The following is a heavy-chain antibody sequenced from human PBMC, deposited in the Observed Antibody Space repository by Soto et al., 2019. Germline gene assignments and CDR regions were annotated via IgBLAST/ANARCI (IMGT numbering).Heavy chain of an antibody. CDR1: GGTFSSYA. D-gene: IGHD2-15*01. CDR3: ARDRGYCSGGSCPRVGAI. CDR2: IIPIFGTA. V-gene: IGHV1-69*12. J-gene: IGHJ3*02. Sequence: QVQLVQSGAGVKKPGSSVKVSCKASGGTFSSYAISWVRQAPGQGLEWMGGIIPIFGTANYAQKFQGRVTITADESTSTAYMELSSLRSEDTAVYYCARDRGYCSGGSCPRVGAIWGQGTMVTVSS.